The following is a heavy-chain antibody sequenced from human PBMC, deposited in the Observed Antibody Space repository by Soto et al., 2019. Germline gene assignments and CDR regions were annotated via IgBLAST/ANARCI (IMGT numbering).Heavy chain of an antibody. CDR1: GFTVSSNY. D-gene: IGHD3-10*01. CDR3: ARDLVLPPPGVPYGMDV. J-gene: IGHJ6*02. Sequence: GSLRLSCAASGFTVSSNYMSWVRQAPGKGLEWVSVIYSGGSTYYADSVKGRFTISRDNSKNTLYLQMNSLRAEDTAVYYCARDLVLPPPGVPYGMDVWGQGTTVTVSS. CDR2: IYSGGST. V-gene: IGHV3-53*01.